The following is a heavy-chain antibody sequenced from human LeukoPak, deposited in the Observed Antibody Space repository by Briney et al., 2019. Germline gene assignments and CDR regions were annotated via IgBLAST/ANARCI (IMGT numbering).Heavy chain of an antibody. CDR1: GGSISSSSYY. V-gene: IGHV4-39*07. CDR3: ARTYDFWRGYHIDY. CDR2: IYYSGST. J-gene: IGHJ4*02. D-gene: IGHD3-3*01. Sequence: SETLSLTCTVSGGSISSSSYYWGWIRQPPGKGLEWIGSIYYSGSTYDNPSLKSRIAISLDTSKNQFSLKLSSVTAADTAVFYCARTYDFWRGYHIDYWGQGTLVTVSS.